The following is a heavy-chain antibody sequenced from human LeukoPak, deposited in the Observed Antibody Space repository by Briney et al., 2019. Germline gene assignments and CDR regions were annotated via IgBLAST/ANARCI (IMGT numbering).Heavy chain of an antibody. D-gene: IGHD4-11*01. V-gene: IGHV3-23*01. J-gene: IGHJ4*02. CDR2: ISAGGGST. CDR3: ANNYNFDY. Sequence: GGSLRLSCAASGFTFSTSAMSWVRQAPGKGLEWVSSISAGGGSTYYADSVKGRFAISRDFSNNTVYVQMNSLRAEDTAVYYCANNYNFDYWGQGTLVTVSS. CDR1: GFTFSTSA.